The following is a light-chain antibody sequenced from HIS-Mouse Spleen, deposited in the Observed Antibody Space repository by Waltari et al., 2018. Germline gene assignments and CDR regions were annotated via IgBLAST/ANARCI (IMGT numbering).Light chain of an antibody. CDR2: DDS. V-gene: IGLV3-21*03. J-gene: IGLJ2*01. CDR1: HLGSTR. Sequence: SYVLTQPPSVSVAPGKTARITCGGNHLGSTREHWYQQRPGQAPGLVVYDDSDRPSGIPERFSGSNSGNTATLTISRVEAGDEADYYCQVWDSSSDHVVFGGGTKLTVL. CDR3: QVWDSSSDHVV.